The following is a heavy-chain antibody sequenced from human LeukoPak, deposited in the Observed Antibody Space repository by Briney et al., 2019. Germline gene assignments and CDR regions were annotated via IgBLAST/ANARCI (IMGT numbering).Heavy chain of an antibody. CDR1: GYTFTGYY. V-gene: IGHV1-2*02. CDR2: INPNSGGT. D-gene: IGHD1-26*01. J-gene: IGHJ6*03. CDR3: ARDPGLIVRARDYYYYMDV. Sequence: GASVKVSCKASGYTFTGYYMHWVRQAPGQGLEWMGWINPNSGGTNYAQKFQGRVTMTRDTSISTAYMELSRLRSDDTAVYYCARDPGLIVRARDYYYYMDVWGKGTTVTVSS.